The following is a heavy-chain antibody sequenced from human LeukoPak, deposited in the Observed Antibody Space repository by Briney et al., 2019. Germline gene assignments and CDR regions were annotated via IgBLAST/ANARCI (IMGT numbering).Heavy chain of an antibody. CDR2: VNPNNGGT. D-gene: IGHD3-3*02. CDR3: ARPFLEWSQNHDP. CDR1: GYTFTDYY. Sequence: ASVKVSCKASGYTFTDYYMHWVRQAPGQGLEWMGWVNPNNGGTSYAQKFQGRVSMTRDTSINTAYMELSRLTSDDTAVYYCARPFLEWSQNHDPWGQGTLVTVSS. V-gene: IGHV1-2*02. J-gene: IGHJ5*02.